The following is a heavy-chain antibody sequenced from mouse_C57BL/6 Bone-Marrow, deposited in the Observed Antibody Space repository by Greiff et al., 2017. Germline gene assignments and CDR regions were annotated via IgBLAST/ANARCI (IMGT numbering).Heavy chain of an antibody. CDR1: GYTFTDYN. J-gene: IGHJ3*01. Sequence: EVQVVESGPELVKPGASVKIPCKASGYTFTDYNMDWVKQSHGKSLEWIGDINPNNGGTIYNQKFKGKATLTVDKSSSTAYMELRSLTSEDTAVYYCARTRRSWFAYWGQGTLVTVSA. CDR3: ARTRRSWFAY. V-gene: IGHV1-18*01. CDR2: INPNNGGT.